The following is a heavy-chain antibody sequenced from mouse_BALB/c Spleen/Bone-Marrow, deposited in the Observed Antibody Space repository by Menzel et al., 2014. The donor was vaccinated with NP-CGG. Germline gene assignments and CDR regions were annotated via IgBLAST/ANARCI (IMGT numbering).Heavy chain of an antibody. CDR2: SVPANGNN. J-gene: IGHJ3*01. CDR1: GFNIKYTY. V-gene: IGHV14-3*02. CDR3: ASYYGGSACFAY. D-gene: IGHD1-1*01. Sequence: HLSQSGAELVKPGASVTLSCTASGFNIKYTYMHWVKQRPERGLEWVGRSVPANGNNKSDPMFQGKATITADTSSHTAYQHRSSRTSEDTAVYYWASYYGGSACFAYWGQGTLVTDSA.